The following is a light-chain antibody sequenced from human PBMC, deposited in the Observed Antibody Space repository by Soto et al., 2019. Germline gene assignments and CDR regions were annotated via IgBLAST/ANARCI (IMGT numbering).Light chain of an antibody. CDR2: KVS. J-gene: IGKJ1*01. CDR1: QSLVYSDGNTY. Sequence: DVVMTQSPLSLPVTLGQPASISCRSSQSLVYSDGNTYLNWFQQRPGQSPRRLIYKVSNRDSGVPDRFSGSGSGTDFTLKISRVEAEDVGVYYCMQGTHWPNPTWTFGQGTKVEIK. V-gene: IGKV2-30*01. CDR3: MQGTHWPNPTWT.